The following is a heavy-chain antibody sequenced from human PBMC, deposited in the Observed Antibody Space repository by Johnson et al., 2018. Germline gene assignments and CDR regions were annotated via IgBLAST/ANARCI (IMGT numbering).Heavy chain of an antibody. J-gene: IGHJ3*02. V-gene: IGHV1-8*01. CDR2: MNPNSGNP. CDR1: GYTFTSYD. D-gene: IGHD4-17*01. Sequence: QVQLVQSGAEVKKPGASVKVSCKASGYTFTSYDINWVRQATGQGREWMGWMNPNSGNPGYAQQFQGRATMTRNTSISTASMELRSLRTEDTAVYYCASSYDYGDLGAFDIWGQGTMVTVSS. CDR3: ASSYDYGDLGAFDI.